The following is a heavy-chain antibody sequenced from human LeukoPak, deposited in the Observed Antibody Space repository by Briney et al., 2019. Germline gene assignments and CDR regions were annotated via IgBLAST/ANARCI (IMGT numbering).Heavy chain of an antibody. CDR2: INHSGST. V-gene: IGHV4-34*01. CDR3: ARSLWQWLVFGY. Sequence: PSETLSLTCTVYGGSFSGYYWSWIRQPPGKGLEWIGEINHSGSTNYNPSLKSRVTISVDTSKNQFSLKLSSVTAADTAVYYCARSLWQWLVFGYWGQGTLVTVSS. CDR1: GGSFSGYY. D-gene: IGHD6-19*01. J-gene: IGHJ4*02.